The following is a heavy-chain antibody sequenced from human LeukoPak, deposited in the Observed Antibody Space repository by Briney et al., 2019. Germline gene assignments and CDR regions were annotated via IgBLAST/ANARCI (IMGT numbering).Heavy chain of an antibody. CDR1: GFTFSDYY. J-gene: IGHJ3*02. Sequence: GGSLRLSCAASGFTFSDYYMSWIRQAPGKGLERVSYISSTSSCTNYADSVKGRFTISRDNAKNSLYLQMNSLRAEDTAVYYCARRWSGYDAFDIWGQGTMVTVSS. D-gene: IGHD3-3*01. CDR3: ARRWSGYDAFDI. CDR2: ISSTSSCT. V-gene: IGHV3-11*03.